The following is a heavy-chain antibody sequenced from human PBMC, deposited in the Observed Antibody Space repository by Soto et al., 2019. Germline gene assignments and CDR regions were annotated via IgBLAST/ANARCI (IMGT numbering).Heavy chain of an antibody. CDR3: ARGYYGSGSGGYYFDY. CDR2: IYYSGST. D-gene: IGHD3-10*01. J-gene: IGHJ4*02. Sequence: QVQLQESGPGLVKPSETLSLTCTVSGGSVSSGSHYWSWIRQPPGKGLEWIGYIYYSGSTNYNPSLKSPVIISVDTSKNQFTLKLSSVTAADTAVYYCARGYYGSGSGGYYFDYWGQGTLVTVSS. CDR1: GGSVSSGSHY. V-gene: IGHV4-61*01.